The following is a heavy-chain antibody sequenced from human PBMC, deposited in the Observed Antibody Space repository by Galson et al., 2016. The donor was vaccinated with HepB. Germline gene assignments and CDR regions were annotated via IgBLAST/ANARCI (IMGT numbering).Heavy chain of an antibody. V-gene: IGHV3-73*01. J-gene: IGHJ5*02. CDR3: TRRVMTLGRGLILNWFDP. CDR2: IRTAPNNYAT. CDR1: GFTFSASA. Sequence: CAASGFTFSASAMHWVRQASGKGLEWLGRIRTAPNNYATVYAASVKGRFTISRDDSKNTAYLEMNSLKTEDTAVYYCTRRVMTLGRGLILNWFDPWGQGTPVTVSS. D-gene: IGHD3-10*01.